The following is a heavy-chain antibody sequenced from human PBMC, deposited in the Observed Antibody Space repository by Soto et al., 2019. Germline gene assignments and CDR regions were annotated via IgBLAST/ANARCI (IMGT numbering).Heavy chain of an antibody. V-gene: IGHV4-34*01. D-gene: IGHD6-13*01. CDR3: ERSREGYTGSWYVD. J-gene: IGHJ4*02. CDR1: GGSFSNNY. CDR2: INQSGSS. Sequence: AETLSLTCADYGGSFSNNYWSWIRQPPGKGLEWIGEINQSGSSNYNASLKSRDHSSVDTSRNQVALKLSAVHAAGTAVYYCERSREGYTGSWYVDWGQGTLVTVSS.